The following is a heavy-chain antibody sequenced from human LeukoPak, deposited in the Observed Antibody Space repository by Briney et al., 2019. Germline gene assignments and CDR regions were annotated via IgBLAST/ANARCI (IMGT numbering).Heavy chain of an antibody. CDR2: INPNSGGT. V-gene: IGHV1-2*02. D-gene: IGHD2-2*01. CDR3: AFLVPELLWGWFDP. Sequence: GASVKVSCKASGYTFTGYYMHWVRQAPGQGLEWMGWINPNSGGTNYAQKFQGRVTMTRDTSISTAYMELSRLRSDDTAVYYCAFLVPELLWGWFDPWGQGTLVTVSS. J-gene: IGHJ5*02. CDR1: GYTFTGYY.